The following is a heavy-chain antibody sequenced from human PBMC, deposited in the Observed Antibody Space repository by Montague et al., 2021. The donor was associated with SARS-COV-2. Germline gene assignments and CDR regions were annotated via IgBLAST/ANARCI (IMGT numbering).Heavy chain of an antibody. CDR2: ISSSSSTI. D-gene: IGHD3-9*01. J-gene: IGHJ4*02. CDR1: GFTFSSCS. V-gene: IGHV3-48*04. CDR3: ARDLRWGYYDILTGYYRPLDY. Sequence: SLRLSFSASGFTFSSCSMNWVRQAPGKGLEWVSYISSSSSTIYYADSVKGRFTISRDNAKNSLYLQMNSLGAEDTAVYYCARDLRWGYYDILTGYYRPLDYWGQGTLVTVSS.